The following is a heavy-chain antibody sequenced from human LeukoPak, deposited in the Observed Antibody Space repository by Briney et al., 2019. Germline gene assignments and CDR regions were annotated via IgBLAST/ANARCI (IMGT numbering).Heavy chain of an antibody. CDR1: GFTFSTSA. V-gene: IGHV3-23*01. CDR2: TTAGGSST. CDR3: ARRRYSSGSRDYYYGMDV. J-gene: IGHJ6*02. Sequence: GGSLRLSCAASGFTFSTSAMSWVRQAPGKGLDWVSTTTAGGSSTYYADSVKGRFTISRDNSKNTLYLQMNSLRAEDTAVYYCARRRYSSGSRDYYYGMDVWGQGTTVTVSS. D-gene: IGHD6-19*01.